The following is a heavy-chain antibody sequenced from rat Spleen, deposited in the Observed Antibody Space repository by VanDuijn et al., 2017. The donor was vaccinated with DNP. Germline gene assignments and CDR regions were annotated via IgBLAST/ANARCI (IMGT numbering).Heavy chain of an antibody. Sequence: EVQLVESGGGLVQPGNSLKLSCAASGFTFSDYAMAWVRQSPKKGLEWVATIIYDGTSTFYRDSVKGRFTISKDFAQNTLYLQMDSLRSEDTATYYCTTRGLGARYYWSFDFWGPGTMVTVSS. D-gene: IGHD5-1*01. CDR2: IIYDGTST. CDR3: TTRGLGARYYWSFDF. V-gene: IGHV5S10*01. CDR1: GFTFSDYA. J-gene: IGHJ1*01.